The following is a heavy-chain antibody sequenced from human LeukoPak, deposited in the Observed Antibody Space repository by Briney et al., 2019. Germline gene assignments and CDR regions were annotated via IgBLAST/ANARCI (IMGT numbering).Heavy chain of an antibody. CDR3: ARGGGYEYYFDY. J-gene: IGHJ4*02. CDR2: IYYSGST. CDR1: GGSISSYY. V-gene: IGHV4-59*01. Sequence: PSETLSLTCTVSGGSISSYYWSWLRQPPGKGLEWIGYIYYSGSTNYNPSLKSRVTISGDTSKNQFSLKLSSVTAADTAVYYCARGGGYEYYFDYWGQGTLVTVSS. D-gene: IGHD5-12*01.